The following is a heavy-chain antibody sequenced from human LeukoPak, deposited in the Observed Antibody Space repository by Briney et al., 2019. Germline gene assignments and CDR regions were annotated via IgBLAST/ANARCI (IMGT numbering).Heavy chain of an antibody. CDR2: VTASGSTT. CDR3: AKVQYSDYDMNFDS. V-gene: IGHV3-23*01. CDR1: GFTFSSYV. D-gene: IGHD5-12*01. J-gene: IGHJ4*02. Sequence: PGGSLRLTCAASGFTFSSYVMNWVRQAPGKGLERVSGVTASGSTTYYADSVKGRFTISRDNSKNSLYLQINSLRADDTAVYYCAKVQYSDYDMNFDSWGQGTLVTVSS.